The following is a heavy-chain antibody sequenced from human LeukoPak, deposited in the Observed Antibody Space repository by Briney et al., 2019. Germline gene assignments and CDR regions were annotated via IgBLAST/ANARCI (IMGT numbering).Heavy chain of an antibody. CDR3: ARTDSSGYYGEY. CDR2: IYYSGST. D-gene: IGHD3-22*01. Sequence: SQTPSLTCTVSGGSISSGGYYWSWIRQPPGKGLEWIGYIYYSGSTYYNPSLKSRLTISLDTSKNQFSVKLSSVTAADTAVYYCARTDSSGYYGEYWGQGTLVTVSS. CDR1: GGSISSGGYY. J-gene: IGHJ4*02. V-gene: IGHV4-30-4*01.